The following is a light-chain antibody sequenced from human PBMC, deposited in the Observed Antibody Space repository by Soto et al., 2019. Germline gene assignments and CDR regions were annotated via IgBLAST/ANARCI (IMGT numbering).Light chain of an antibody. Sequence: DTVMTQSPFSLPVTPGEPASISCRSSQSLLESNGYNYLDWYLQKPGQSPQLLIYMGSNRASGVPDRFSGSGSGSDFTLKISRVEAADVGVYYCMQALRTPFTFGQGTRLEIK. J-gene: IGKJ5*01. CDR1: QSLLESNGYNY. V-gene: IGKV2-28*01. CDR3: MQALRTPFT. CDR2: MGS.